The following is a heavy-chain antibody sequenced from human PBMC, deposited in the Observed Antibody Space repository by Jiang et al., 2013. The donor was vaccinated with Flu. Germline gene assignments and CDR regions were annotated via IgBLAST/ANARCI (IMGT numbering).Heavy chain of an antibody. J-gene: IGHJ4*02. D-gene: IGHD1-20*01. CDR3: ARGYTWSFDY. V-gene: IGHV6-1*01. CDR2: TYYRSKWYN. Sequence: GPGLVKPSQTLSLTCAISGDSVSSNSVAWHWIRQSPSRGLEWLGRTYYRSKWYNDYAVSVKTRITVDPDTSKNQFSLQLNSVTPEDTAVYYCARGYTWSFDYWGQGTLVTVSS. CDR1: GDSVSSNSVA.